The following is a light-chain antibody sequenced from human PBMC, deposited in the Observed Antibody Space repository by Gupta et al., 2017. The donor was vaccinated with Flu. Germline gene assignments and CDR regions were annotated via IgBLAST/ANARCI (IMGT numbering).Light chain of an antibody. CDR1: QSVSSN. J-gene: IGKJ2*01. CDR3: QQYNNWPSHT. Sequence: ATLSASPGERATLSCRASQSVSSNLAWYQQKPGQAPRLLIYGASTRATGIPARFSGSGSGTEFTLTISSLQSEDFAVYYCQQYNNWPSHTFGQGTKLEIK. V-gene: IGKV3-15*01. CDR2: GAS.